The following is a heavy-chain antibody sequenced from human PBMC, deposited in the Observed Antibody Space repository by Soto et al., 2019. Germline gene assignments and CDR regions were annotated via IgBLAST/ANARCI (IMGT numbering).Heavy chain of an antibody. V-gene: IGHV1-46*01. Sequence: ASVKVSCKASGYIFASYYMHWVRQAPGQGLEWMGMIKPSGGSTSYAQQFQGRVSMTRDTSTTTVYMDLSSLRAEDTAVYYCARDRGGGSIFGGHYGMDVWGQGTTVTVSS. CDR1: GYIFASYY. J-gene: IGHJ6*02. CDR3: ARDRGGGSIFGGHYGMDV. D-gene: IGHD3-3*01. CDR2: IKPSGGST.